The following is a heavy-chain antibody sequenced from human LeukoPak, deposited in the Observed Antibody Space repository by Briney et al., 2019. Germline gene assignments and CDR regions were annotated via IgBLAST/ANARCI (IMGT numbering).Heavy chain of an antibody. CDR2: MNPNSGNT. CDR3: AIQRDSSSWYSYYYYYMDV. D-gene: IGHD6-13*01. CDR1: GYTFTSYD. V-gene: IGHV1-8*03. J-gene: IGHJ6*03. Sequence: ASVKVSYKASGYTFTSYDINWVRQATGQGLEWMGWMNPNSGNTGYAQKFQGRVTITRNTSISTAYMELSSLRSEDTAVYYCAIQRDSSSWYSYYYYYMDVWGKGTTVTISS.